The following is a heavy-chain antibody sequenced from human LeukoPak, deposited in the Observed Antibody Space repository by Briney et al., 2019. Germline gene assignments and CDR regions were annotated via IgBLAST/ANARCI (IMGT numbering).Heavy chain of an antibody. D-gene: IGHD2-2*01. CDR2: IKSKTDGGTT. J-gene: IGHJ4*02. V-gene: IGHV3-15*01. CDR1: EFIFSNAW. Sequence: GGSLRLSCAASEFIFSNAWMSWVRQAPGKGLEWVARIKSKTDGGTTDYAAPVKGRFTISRDDSKNTLYLQMNSLKTEDTAVYYCTTDQRYCSSTSCYYFDYWGQGTLVTVSS. CDR3: TTDQRYCSSTSCYYFDY.